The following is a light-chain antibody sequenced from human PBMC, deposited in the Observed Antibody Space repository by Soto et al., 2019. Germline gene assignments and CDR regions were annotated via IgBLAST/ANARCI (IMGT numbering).Light chain of an antibody. V-gene: IGKV1-33*01. CDR1: QDISSS. Sequence: DIQMTQSPSSLSASVGDRVTITCQASQDISSSLNWYQHKPGKAPKLLIYDASILEAGVPSRFSGIGSGTDFTLTISSLQPEDVATYYCQHCDYLPIFGPGTTVDFK. CDR3: QHCDYLPI. J-gene: IGKJ3*01. CDR2: DAS.